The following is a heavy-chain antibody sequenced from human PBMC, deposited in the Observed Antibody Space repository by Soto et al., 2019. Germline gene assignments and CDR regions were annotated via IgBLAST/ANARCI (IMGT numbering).Heavy chain of an antibody. CDR3: TRADPTVTLSVFDP. V-gene: IGHV3-30-3*01. Sequence: QVQLVESGGGVVQPGRSLRLSCAASGFIFSSYAMHWVRQAPGKGLEWVAVISYAGSSKYYADSVKGRFTISRDNSKDTLYLQMNSLSAEDTAVYYCTRADPTVTLSVFDPWGQGTLVTVSS. CDR2: ISYAGSSK. D-gene: IGHD4-17*01. J-gene: IGHJ5*02. CDR1: GFIFSSYA.